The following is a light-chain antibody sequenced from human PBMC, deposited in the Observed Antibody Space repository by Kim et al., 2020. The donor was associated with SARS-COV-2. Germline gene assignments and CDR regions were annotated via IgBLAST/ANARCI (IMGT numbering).Light chain of an antibody. V-gene: IGKV3-20*01. J-gene: IGKJ5*01. Sequence: EIVLTQSPGTLYLSPGERATLSCRASQSVSSYLAWYQQKPGQAPRLLIYGASNRATGISDRFSGSGSGTDFTLIISRLEPEDFAVYYCQQYGRSSISFGQGTRLKIK. CDR3: QQYGRSSIS. CDR1: QSVSSY. CDR2: GAS.